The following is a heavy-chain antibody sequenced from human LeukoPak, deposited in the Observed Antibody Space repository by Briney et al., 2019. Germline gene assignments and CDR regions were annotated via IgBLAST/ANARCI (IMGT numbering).Heavy chain of an antibody. D-gene: IGHD3-10*01. Sequence: HPSQTLSLTCAVSGGSISSGGYSWSWIRQPPGKGLEWIGYIYHSGSTYYNPSLKSRVTISVDRSKNQFSLKLSSVIAADTAVYYCARTYMVRGVIIEAFDYWGQGTLVTVSS. CDR2: IYHSGST. CDR1: GGSISSGGYS. V-gene: IGHV4-30-2*01. J-gene: IGHJ4*02. CDR3: ARTYMVRGVIIEAFDY.